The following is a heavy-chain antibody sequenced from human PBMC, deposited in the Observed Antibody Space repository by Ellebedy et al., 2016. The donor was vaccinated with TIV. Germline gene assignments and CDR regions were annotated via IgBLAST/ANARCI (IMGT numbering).Heavy chain of an antibody. D-gene: IGHD5-12*01. CDR2: MNPNSGNT. J-gene: IGHJ6*02. Sequence: ASVKVSCKASGYTFTSYYMHWVRQAPGQGLEWMGWMNPNSGNTGYAQKFQGRVTMTRNTSISTAYMELSSLRSEDTAVYYCARMGRLAGLRPTRYYYYGIDVWGQGTTVTVSS. V-gene: IGHV1-8*02. CDR3: ARMGRLAGLRPTRYYYYGIDV. CDR1: GYTFTSYY.